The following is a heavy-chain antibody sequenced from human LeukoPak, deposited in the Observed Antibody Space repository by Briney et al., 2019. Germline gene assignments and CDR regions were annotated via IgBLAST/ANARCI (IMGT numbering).Heavy chain of an antibody. V-gene: IGHV7-4-1*02. Sequence: ASVKVSCKASGYTFTSYYMHWVRQAPGQGLEWMGWINTNTGNPTYAQGFTGRFVFSLDTSVSTAYLQISSLKAEDTAVYYCARLATKYYYDSSGYPDAFDIWGQGTMVTVSS. CDR1: GYTFTSYY. CDR3: ARLATKYYYDSSGYPDAFDI. CDR2: INTNTGNP. D-gene: IGHD3-22*01. J-gene: IGHJ3*02.